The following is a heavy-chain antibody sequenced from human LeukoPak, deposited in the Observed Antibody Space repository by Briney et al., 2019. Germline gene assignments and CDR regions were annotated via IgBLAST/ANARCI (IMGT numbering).Heavy chain of an antibody. CDR2: IIPIFGTA. D-gene: IGHD2-2*01. J-gene: IGHJ6*03. Sequence: SVKVSCKASGGTFSSYAISWVRQAPGQGLEWMGGIIPIFGTANYAQKFQGRVTITADESTSTAYMELSSLRSEDTAVYYCARVGALPLGYCSSTGCLDYYMDVWGKGTTVTVSS. CDR3: ARVGALPLGYCSSTGCLDYYMDV. CDR1: GGTFSSYA. V-gene: IGHV1-69*13.